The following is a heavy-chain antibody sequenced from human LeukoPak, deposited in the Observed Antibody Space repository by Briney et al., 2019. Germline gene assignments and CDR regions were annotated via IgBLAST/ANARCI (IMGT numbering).Heavy chain of an antibody. D-gene: IGHD4-11*01. Sequence: GGSLRLSCAAFGFTFSREAMHWVRQDSDKGLEWVAVISNVGSTKYYADSAKGRFTISRDNSRNTLYLQMNNLRVEDTAVYYCAKTTRADYSNYRAGWIDPWGQGTQVTVSS. V-gene: IGHV3-30-3*02. J-gene: IGHJ5*02. CDR1: GFTFSREA. CDR2: ISNVGSTK. CDR3: AKTTRADYSNYRAGWIDP.